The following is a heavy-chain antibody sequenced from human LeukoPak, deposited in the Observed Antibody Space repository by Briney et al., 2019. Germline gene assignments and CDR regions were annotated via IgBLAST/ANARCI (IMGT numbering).Heavy chain of an antibody. CDR3: ARGRGSIAARRGGRAYYFDY. J-gene: IGHJ4*02. CDR2: IYYSGST. V-gene: IGHV4-59*12. CDR1: GGSISSYY. D-gene: IGHD6-6*01. Sequence: SETLSLTCTVSGGSISSYYWSWIRQPPGKGLEWIGYIYYSGSTNYNPSLKSRVTISVDTSKNQFSLKLSSVTAADTAVYYCARGRGSIAARRGGRAYYFDYWGQGTLVTVSS.